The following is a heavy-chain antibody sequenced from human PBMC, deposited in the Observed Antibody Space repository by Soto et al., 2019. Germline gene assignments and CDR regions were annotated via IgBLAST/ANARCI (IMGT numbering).Heavy chain of an antibody. Sequence: SLRLSCAASGFTFSSYSMNWVRQAPGKGLEWVSYISSSSSTIYYADSVKGRFTISRDNAKNSLYLQMNSLRDEDTAVYYCARGMYYYDSSGWAYWGQGTLVTVSS. CDR2: ISSSSSTI. CDR1: GFTFSSYS. J-gene: IGHJ4*02. V-gene: IGHV3-48*02. D-gene: IGHD3-22*01. CDR3: ARGMYYYDSSGWAY.